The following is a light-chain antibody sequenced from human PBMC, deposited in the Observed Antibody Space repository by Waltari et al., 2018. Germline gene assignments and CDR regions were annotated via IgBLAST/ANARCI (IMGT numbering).Light chain of an antibody. V-gene: IGKV4-1*01. CDR1: QSVLYSSNNNNY. CDR3: QQYYTTPRT. J-gene: IGKJ1*01. Sequence: DIVMTQSPDSLAVSLGARATINCKSSQSVLYSSNNNNYLAWYRQKPGQPPKLLFYWASTRASGVPDRFSGSGSGTDFTLTISSLQAEDVAVYYCQQYYTTPRTFGQGTTVEIK. CDR2: WAS.